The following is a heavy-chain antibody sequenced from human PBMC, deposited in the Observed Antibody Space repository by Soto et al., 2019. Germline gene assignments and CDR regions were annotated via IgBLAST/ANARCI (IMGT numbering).Heavy chain of an antibody. V-gene: IGHV3-23*01. J-gene: IGHJ4*02. D-gene: IGHD4-17*01. CDR1: GFTFSSCA. CDR2: ISGSGGST. CDR3: LYPRRDRYGEETAVDD. Sequence: GGSLRLSCAASGFTFSSCAMSWVRQAPGKGLEWVSAISGSGGSTYYADSVKGRFTISRDNSKNTLYLQMNSLRAEDTAVYYCLYPRRDRYGEETAVDDGGQGTLDSDSS.